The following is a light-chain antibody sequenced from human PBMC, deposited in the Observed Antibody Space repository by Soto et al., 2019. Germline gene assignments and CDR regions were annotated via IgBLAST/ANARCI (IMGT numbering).Light chain of an antibody. V-gene: IGKV1-5*01. Sequence: DIQMTQSPSTLSASVGDRVTITCRASQSISNWLAWYQQKPGKAPKILIYDASSLESGVPSRFSGSGSGTEFTLTISSLQPDDFATYYCQQSYSTPRTFGQGTMVDI. J-gene: IGKJ1*01. CDR3: QQSYSTPRT. CDR2: DAS. CDR1: QSISNW.